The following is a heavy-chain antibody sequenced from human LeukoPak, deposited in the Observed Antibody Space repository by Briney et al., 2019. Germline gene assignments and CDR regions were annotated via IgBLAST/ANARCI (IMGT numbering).Heavy chain of an antibody. V-gene: IGHV3-7*01. Sequence: GGSLRLSCAASEFTFSTYWMSWVRQAPGKGLEWVANIKQDGSERYYVDSVKGRFTISRDNAKNSLYLQMNSLRAEDTAVYYCARATGQDGYWGPHYYFDYWGQGTLVTVSS. J-gene: IGHJ4*02. CDR3: ARATGQDGYWGPHYYFDY. CDR2: IKQDGSER. CDR1: EFTFSTYW. D-gene: IGHD5-24*01.